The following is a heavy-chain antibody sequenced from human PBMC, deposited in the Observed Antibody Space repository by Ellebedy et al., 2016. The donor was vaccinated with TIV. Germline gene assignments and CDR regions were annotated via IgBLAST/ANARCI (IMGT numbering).Heavy chain of an antibody. CDR2: IRSTGSDK. CDR3: SRGWSTPDT. J-gene: IGHJ5*02. V-gene: IGHV3-21*06. Sequence: PGGSLRLSCVASGFTFSNYNMNWVGQSPGKGLEWVSSIRSTGSDKYYAESVKGRFTISRDNAQDTLFLQMNSLRAEDTAVYFCSRGWSTPDTWGQGTLVIVSS. D-gene: IGHD2-15*01. CDR1: GFTFSNYN.